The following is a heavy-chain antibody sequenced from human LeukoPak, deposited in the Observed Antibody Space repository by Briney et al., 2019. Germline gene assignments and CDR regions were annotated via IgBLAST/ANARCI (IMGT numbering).Heavy chain of an antibody. CDR1: GYIFTNDD. J-gene: IGHJ4*02. D-gene: IGHD3-16*01. V-gene: IGHV1-18*01. CDR2: ISRYNDNA. Sequence: ASVKVSCKASGYIFTNDDIRWGREAPGQGLEWVGWISRYNDNAHYAQKLQCRVTMTRETSTSTVYMELSSLISEETTVHYVASDGNEVMDYWGQGTLVTVSS. CDR3: ASDGNEVMDY.